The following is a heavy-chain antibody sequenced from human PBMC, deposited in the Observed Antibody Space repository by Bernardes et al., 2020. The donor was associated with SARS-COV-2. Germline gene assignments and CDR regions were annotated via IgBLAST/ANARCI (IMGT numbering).Heavy chain of an antibody. CDR3: ARVLEKYDFWSGYPRKYYYYGMDG. V-gene: IGHV3-21*01. Sequence: VWSLRLSCAASGFTFRSYSMNWVRQVPGKGLEWVSSISSSSSYIYYADSVKGRFTISRDNAKNSLYLQMNSLRAEDTAVYYCARVLEKYDFWSGYPRKYYYYGMDGWGQGTTVTVSS. J-gene: IGHJ6*02. CDR2: ISSSSSYI. CDR1: GFTFRSYS. D-gene: IGHD3-3*01.